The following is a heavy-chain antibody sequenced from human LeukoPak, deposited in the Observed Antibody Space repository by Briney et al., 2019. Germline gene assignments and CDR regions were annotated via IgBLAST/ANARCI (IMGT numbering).Heavy chain of an antibody. CDR3: AKDREYSGYDGADY. CDR2: IRYDGSNK. D-gene: IGHD5-12*01. CDR1: GFTFSSYG. V-gene: IGHV3-30*02. J-gene: IGHJ4*02. Sequence: TGGSLRLSCAASGFTFSSYGMHWVRQAPGKGLEWVAFIRYDGSNKYYADSVKGRFTISRDNSKNTLYLQMNSLRAEDTAVYYCAKDREYSGYDGADYWGQGTLVTVSS.